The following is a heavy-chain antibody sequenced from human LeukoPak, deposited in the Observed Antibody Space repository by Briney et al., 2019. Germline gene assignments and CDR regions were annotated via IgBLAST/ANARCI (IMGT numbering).Heavy chain of an antibody. D-gene: IGHD3-9*01. CDR3: AGDESILTGYPLYYYGMDV. J-gene: IGHJ6*02. V-gene: IGHV1-18*01. CDR1: GYTFTSYG. Sequence: ASVKLSCKASGYTFTSYGISWVRQAPGQGLEWMGWISAYDGNTNYADKVQGRVTMTTDTSTSTPYMELRSLRADDTAVYYCAGDESILTGYPLYYYGMDVWGQGTTVTVSS. CDR2: ISAYDGNT.